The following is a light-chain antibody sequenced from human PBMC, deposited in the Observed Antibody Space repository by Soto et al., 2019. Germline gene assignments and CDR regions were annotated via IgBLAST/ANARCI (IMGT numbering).Light chain of an antibody. V-gene: IGLV2-14*01. CDR1: SSDVGGYNY. J-gene: IGLJ2*01. Sequence: QSVLTQPASVSGSPGQSITISCTGTSSDVGGYNYVSWYQQHPGKAPKLMIYDVSNPPSGVSNRFSGSKSGKTASLTISGLKAEDEADYYCSSYTSSYTLVFGGGTKLTVL. CDR2: DVS. CDR3: SSYTSSYTLV.